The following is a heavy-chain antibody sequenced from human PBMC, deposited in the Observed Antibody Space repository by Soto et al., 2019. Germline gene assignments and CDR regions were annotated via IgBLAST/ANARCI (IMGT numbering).Heavy chain of an antibody. Sequence: ASVKVSCKASGYTFTSYGISWVRQAPGQGLEWMGWISAYNGNTNYAQKFQGRVTITADESTSTAYMELSSLRSEDTAVYYCARGAAYCGGDCYPGLDAFDIWGQGTMVTVSS. V-gene: IGHV1-18*04. CDR3: ARGAAYCGGDCYPGLDAFDI. CDR2: ISAYNGNT. D-gene: IGHD2-21*02. J-gene: IGHJ3*02. CDR1: GYTFTSYG.